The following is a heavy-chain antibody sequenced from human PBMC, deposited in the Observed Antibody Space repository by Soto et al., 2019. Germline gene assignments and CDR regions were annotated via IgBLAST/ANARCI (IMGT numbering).Heavy chain of an antibody. CDR2: IIPIFGTA. V-gene: IGHV1-69*13. D-gene: IGHD6-13*01. CDR1: GGTFSSYA. J-gene: IGHJ3*02. CDR3: ASPKGICSSSPYDAFDI. Sequence: ASVKVSCKASGGTFSSYAISWVRQAPGQGLEWMGGIIPIFGTANYAQKFQGRVTITADESTSTAYMELSSLRSEDTAVYYCASPKGICSSSPYDAFDIWGQGTMVTVSS.